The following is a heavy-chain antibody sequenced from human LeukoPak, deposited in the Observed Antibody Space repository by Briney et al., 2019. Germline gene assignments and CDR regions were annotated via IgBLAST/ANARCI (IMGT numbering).Heavy chain of an antibody. CDR2: IYHSGST. V-gene: IGHV4-30-2*01. Sequence: PSQTLSLTCTVSGGSISSGGYYWSWIRQPPGKGLEWIGYIYHSGSTYYNPSLKSRVTISVDRSKNQFSLKLSSVTAADTAVYYCASGSTIGYPNFTFDYWGQGTLVTVSS. CDR3: ASGSTIGYPNFTFDY. CDR1: GGSISSGGYY. J-gene: IGHJ4*02. D-gene: IGHD2-2*01.